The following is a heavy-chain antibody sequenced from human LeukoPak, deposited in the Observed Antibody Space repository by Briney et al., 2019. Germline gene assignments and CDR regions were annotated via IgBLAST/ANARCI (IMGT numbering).Heavy chain of an antibody. J-gene: IGHJ4*02. V-gene: IGHV3-48*01. CDR1: GFNFSSYT. CDR3: ATSIGVAVSFDF. D-gene: IGHD6-19*01. CDR2: ISGNSGTI. Sequence: PGGSLRLSCAASGFNFSSYTMNWVRQTPGKGLVWGSYISGNSGTIYYADSVKGRFTISRDNAKNSLYLQMNSLKAEDTAIYYCATSIGVAVSFDFWGRGTLDSVST.